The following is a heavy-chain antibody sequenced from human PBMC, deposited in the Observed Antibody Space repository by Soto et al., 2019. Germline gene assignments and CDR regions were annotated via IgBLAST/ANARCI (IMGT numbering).Heavy chain of an antibody. Sequence: SETLSLTCGFYGGSFSAYYWSWIRQPPGKGLEWIGTIFHGGHTNYSPSLKSRVTISVDTSKNQFSLELSSVTAADTAVYYCARPHYQSNTFYFYFDYWSQGTLVTVSS. J-gene: IGHJ4*02. D-gene: IGHD3-22*01. CDR3: ARPHYQSNTFYFYFDY. CDR1: GGSFSAYY. V-gene: IGHV4-34*12. CDR2: IFHGGHT.